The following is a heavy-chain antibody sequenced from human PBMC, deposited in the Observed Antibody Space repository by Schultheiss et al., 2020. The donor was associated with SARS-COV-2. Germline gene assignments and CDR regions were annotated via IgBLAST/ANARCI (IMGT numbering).Heavy chain of an antibody. CDR1: GFIFNSYG. V-gene: IGHV3-33*01. CDR3: ARPRKTYYSHYAMDV. Sequence: GGSLRLSCAASGFIFNSYGMHWVRQAPGKGLEWVAIIYFDGSNTYYADSVKGRFTISGDNSKNTLYLQMNSLRAEDTALYHCARPRKTYYSHYAMDVWGQGTTVTVSS. CDR2: IYFDGSNT. J-gene: IGHJ6*02.